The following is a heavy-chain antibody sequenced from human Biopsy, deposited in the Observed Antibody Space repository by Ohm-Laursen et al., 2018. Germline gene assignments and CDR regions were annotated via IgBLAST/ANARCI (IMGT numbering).Heavy chain of an antibody. V-gene: IGHV3-23*01. CDR3: AKGGYCTTSSCYMDLDY. CDR1: GFTFSSHA. CDR2: IRDSGDSA. D-gene: IGHD2-2*02. J-gene: IGHJ4*02. Sequence: SLRLSCAASGFTFSSHAMAWVRQAPGMGMEWVSGIRDSGDSAYYADSVRGRFTVSRDGSKSTLYLQMSSLSAEDTAFYYCAKGGYCTTSSCYMDLDYWGQGTLVTVSS.